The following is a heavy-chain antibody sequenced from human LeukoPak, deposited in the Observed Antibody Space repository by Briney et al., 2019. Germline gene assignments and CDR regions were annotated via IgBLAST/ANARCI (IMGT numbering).Heavy chain of an antibody. Sequence: ASVKVSCKASGYSFGSSGINWVRQAPGHGLEWRGWISAYNGNTNYAQKVQGRVTMTTDTYTSRAYMDLMSLRSDDTAVYYCARGGYYGSGSFPDYWGQGTLVTVSS. CDR1: GYSFGSSG. V-gene: IGHV1-18*01. D-gene: IGHD3-10*01. CDR3: ARGGYYGSGSFPDY. CDR2: ISAYNGNT. J-gene: IGHJ4*02.